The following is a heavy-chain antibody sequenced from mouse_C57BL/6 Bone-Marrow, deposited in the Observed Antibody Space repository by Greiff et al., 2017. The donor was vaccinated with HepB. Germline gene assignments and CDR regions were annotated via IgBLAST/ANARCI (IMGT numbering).Heavy chain of an antibody. V-gene: IGHV14-2*01. CDR2: IDPEDGDT. D-gene: IGHD2-1*01. CDR1: GFNINDYY. J-gene: IGHJ2*01. CDR3: ARLYGNYEGVDDY. Sequence: EVQRVESGAELVKPGASVKLSCTASGFNINDYYMHWVKQRTEQGLEWIGRIDPEDGDTKYAPKFQGKATITADTSSNTAYLQLSSLTSEDTAVYYCARLYGNYEGVDDYWGQGTTLTVSS.